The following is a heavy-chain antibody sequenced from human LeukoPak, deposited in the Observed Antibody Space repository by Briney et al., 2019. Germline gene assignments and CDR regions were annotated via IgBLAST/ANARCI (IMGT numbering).Heavy chain of an antibody. CDR2: IYYSGST. D-gene: IGHD3-22*01. Sequence: PSETLSLTCAVSGYSISSGYYCGWIRQPPGKGLEWIGSIYYSGSTYYNPSLKSRVTISVDTSKNQFSLKLSSVTAADTAVYYCARGLITMIVPDAFDIWGQGTMVTVSS. V-gene: IGHV4-38-2*01. J-gene: IGHJ3*02. CDR3: ARGLITMIVPDAFDI. CDR1: GYSISSGYY.